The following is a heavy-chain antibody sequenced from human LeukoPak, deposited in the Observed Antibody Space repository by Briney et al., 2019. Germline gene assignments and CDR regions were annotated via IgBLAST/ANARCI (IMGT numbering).Heavy chain of an antibody. V-gene: IGHV1-69*13. CDR3: ASLGDPTGTVDY. CDR1: GGTFSSYA. D-gene: IGHD1-1*01. Sequence: SVKVSCKASGGTFSSYAISWVRQAPGQGLGWMGGIIPIFGTANYAQKFQGRVTITADESTSTAYMELSSLRSEDTAVYYCASLGDPTGTVDYWGQGTLVTVSS. J-gene: IGHJ4*02. CDR2: IIPIFGTA.